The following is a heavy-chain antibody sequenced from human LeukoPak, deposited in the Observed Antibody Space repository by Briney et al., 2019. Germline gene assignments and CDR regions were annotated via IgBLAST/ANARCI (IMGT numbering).Heavy chain of an antibody. V-gene: IGHV4-59*01. CDR2: TYYSGST. D-gene: IGHD1-26*01. CDR3: AREVTVGYMDV. Sequence: SETLSLTCAVYGGSLTGDYWSWIRQPPGKGLEWIGYTYYSGSTNYNPSLKSRVTISVDTSKNQFSLKLSSVTAADTAVYYCAREVTVGYMDVWGKGTTVTVSS. J-gene: IGHJ6*03. CDR1: GGSLTGDY.